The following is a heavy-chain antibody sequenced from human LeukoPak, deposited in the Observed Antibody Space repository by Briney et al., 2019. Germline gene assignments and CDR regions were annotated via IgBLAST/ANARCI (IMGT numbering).Heavy chain of an antibody. CDR3: ARGYYYDSSGFDAFDI. D-gene: IGHD3-22*01. V-gene: IGHV1-2*02. Sequence: ASVKVSCKASGYTFTDYYIHWVRQAPGQGLEFLGWVNPNSGGTNYAQKFQGRVTMTRDTSIRTAYMELSSRRFDDTAVYYCARGYYYDSSGFDAFDIWGQGTMVTVSS. CDR2: VNPNSGGT. J-gene: IGHJ3*02. CDR1: GYTFTDYY.